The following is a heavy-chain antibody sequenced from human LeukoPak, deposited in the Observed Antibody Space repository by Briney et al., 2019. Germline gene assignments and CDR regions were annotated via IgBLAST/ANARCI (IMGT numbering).Heavy chain of an antibody. J-gene: IGHJ4*02. D-gene: IGHD5-12*01. CDR1: GFTFSSYD. V-gene: IGHV3-13*01. CDR2: IGTAGDT. CDR3: ARGEGWLRGSLDY. Sequence: PGGSLRLSCAASGFTFSSYDTHWVRQATGKGLEWVSAIGTAGDTDYPASVTGRFTISREKSKNTLYLPMNRLRAGDTAVYYCARGEGWLRGSLDYWGQGTLVTVSS.